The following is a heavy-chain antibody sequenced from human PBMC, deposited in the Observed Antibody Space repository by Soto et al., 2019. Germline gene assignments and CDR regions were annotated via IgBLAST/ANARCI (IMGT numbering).Heavy chain of an antibody. J-gene: IGHJ4*02. CDR2: IYYSGST. V-gene: IGHV4-59*01. Sequence: SETLSLTCIVSGGSINTYYWSWIRQPPGRGLEWIGYIYYSGSTYYNPSLKSRVTMSVDTSKNHLSLNLSSVTAADTAVYYCARGVFWNGYPVYFDSWGQGPLVTVS. D-gene: IGHD3-3*01. CDR1: GGSINTYY. CDR3: ARGVFWNGYPVYFDS.